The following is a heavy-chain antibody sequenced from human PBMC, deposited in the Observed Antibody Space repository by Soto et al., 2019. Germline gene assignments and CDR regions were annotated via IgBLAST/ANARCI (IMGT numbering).Heavy chain of an antibody. CDR1: GGSVSSSSYY. Sequence: QLQLQESGPGLVKLSETLSLPCTVSGGSVSSSSYYWGWIRQPPGKGLEWIGSIYYSGSTYYIPSLKCRVTISVDTPKNQFSLKPSSVTAANTAVYYCARRASMATWQRARAGYWGQGTLVTLSS. J-gene: IGHJ4*02. V-gene: IGHV4-39*01. D-gene: IGHD5-12*01. CDR2: IYYSGST. CDR3: ARRASMATWQRARAGY.